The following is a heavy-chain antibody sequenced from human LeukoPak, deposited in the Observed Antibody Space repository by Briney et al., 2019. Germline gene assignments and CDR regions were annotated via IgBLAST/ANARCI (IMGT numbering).Heavy chain of an antibody. D-gene: IGHD2-2*01. CDR1: GFTFNTYS. V-gene: IGHV3-21*01. CDR3: ANHFACGSTSCPPFDS. Sequence: PGGSLRLSCAASGFTFNTYSMNWVRQAPGKGLEWVSSISDNSNYIYYSDSVEGRFTISRDNAKNSLYLQMNSLRVEDTAAYYCANHFACGSTSCPPFDSWGQGTLVTVSS. CDR2: ISDNSNYI. J-gene: IGHJ4*02.